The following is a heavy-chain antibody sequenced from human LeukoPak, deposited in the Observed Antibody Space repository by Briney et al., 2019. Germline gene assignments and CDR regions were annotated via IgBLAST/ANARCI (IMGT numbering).Heavy chain of an antibody. CDR3: ARDQRPDYEILTGXXXFDY. CDR2: ISSTSGYI. J-gene: IGHJ4*02. D-gene: IGHD3-9*01. V-gene: IGHV3-21*01. CDR1: GLSFSSYT. Sequence: GGSLRLSCAPSGLSFSSYTIPWVRQAPGKGLEWVSSISSTSGYIHYADSVKGRFSISRDNAKNLVHLEMDILRADDTAVYYCARDQRPDYEILTGXXXFDYWGQGTLVTVSS.